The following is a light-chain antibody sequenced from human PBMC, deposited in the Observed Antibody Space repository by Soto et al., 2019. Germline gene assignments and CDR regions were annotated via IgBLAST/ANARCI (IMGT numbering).Light chain of an antibody. CDR3: QQRSNWPAN. J-gene: IGKJ5*01. V-gene: IGKV3-11*01. CDR2: GAS. Sequence: EIVLTRSPATLSLSPGEIATLSFMACQTITTYLAWYQQKPGQPPRLLIYGASNRATGIPARFSGSGSGTDFTLTISNLEPEDFAVYYCQQRSNWPANFGQGTRLEIK. CDR1: QTITTY.